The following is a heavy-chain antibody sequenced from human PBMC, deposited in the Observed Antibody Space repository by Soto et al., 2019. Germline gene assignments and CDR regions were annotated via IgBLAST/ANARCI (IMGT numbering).Heavy chain of an antibody. CDR1: GGSFSGYY. D-gene: IGHD4-4*01. J-gene: IGHJ4*02. CDR2: INHSGST. V-gene: IGHV4-34*01. CDR3: ARFFPITTPSGADY. Sequence: PSETLSLTCAVYGGSFSGYYWSWIRQPPGKGLEWIGEINHSGSTNYNPSLKSRVTISVDTSKNQFSLKLSSVTAADTAVYYCARFFPITTPSGADYWGQGTLVTVSS.